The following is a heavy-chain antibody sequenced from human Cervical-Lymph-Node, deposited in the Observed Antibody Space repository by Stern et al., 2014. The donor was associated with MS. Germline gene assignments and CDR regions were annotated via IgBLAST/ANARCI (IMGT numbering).Heavy chain of an antibody. D-gene: IGHD3-22*01. V-gene: IGHV3-33*01. Sequence: VQLVESGGGVVQPGRSLRLSCAASGFTFSSYGMHWVRQAPGKGLGWVGVIWSDGSNKYYADSVKGRFTISRDNSQNTLYLQMNSLRAEDTAVYYCARDGPDSSGYYWFWDYWGQGTLVTVSS. J-gene: IGHJ4*02. CDR2: IWSDGSNK. CDR3: ARDGPDSSGYYWFWDY. CDR1: GFTFSSYG.